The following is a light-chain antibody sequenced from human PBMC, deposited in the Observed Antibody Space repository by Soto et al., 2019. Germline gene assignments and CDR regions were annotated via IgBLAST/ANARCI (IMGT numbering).Light chain of an antibody. J-gene: IGLJ1*01. CDR1: SSDVGSYNL. CDR2: EVS. V-gene: IGLV2-23*02. CDR3: CSYAGRV. Sequence: QSALTQPASVSGSPGQSITISCTGTSSDVGSYNLVSWYQQHPGKAPKLMIYEVSKRPSGVSNRFSGSKSGNTASLTISGLQAEDEADYYCCSYAGRVFGTGTK.